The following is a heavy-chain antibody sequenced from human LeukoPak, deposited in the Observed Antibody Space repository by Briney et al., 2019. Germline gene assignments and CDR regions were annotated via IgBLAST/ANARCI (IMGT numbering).Heavy chain of an antibody. Sequence: SETLSLTCAVYGGSFSGYCWSWIRQPPGKGLEWIGEINHSGSTNYNPSLKSRVTISVDTSKNQFSLKLSSVTAADMAVYYCASGSIAARFDAFDIWGQGTMVTVSS. CDR3: ASGSIAARFDAFDI. CDR2: INHSGST. CDR1: GGSFSGYC. J-gene: IGHJ3*02. V-gene: IGHV4-34*01. D-gene: IGHD6-6*01.